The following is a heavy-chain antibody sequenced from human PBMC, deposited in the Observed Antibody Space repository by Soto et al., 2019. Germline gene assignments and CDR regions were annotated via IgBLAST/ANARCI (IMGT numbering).Heavy chain of an antibody. CDR2: ISAYNGHT. V-gene: IGHV1-18*01. J-gene: IGHJ4*02. Sequence: QVHLVQSGAEVKKPGASVKVSCKASGYTFSNYGISWVRQAPGQGLEWMGWISAYNGHTDYAQKFQGRVTMTVDTSTSTDYMELRSLTSDDTAVYFCARDRSSSDYWGQGTLVTVSS. CDR1: GYTFSNYG. CDR3: ARDRSSSDY. D-gene: IGHD2-2*01.